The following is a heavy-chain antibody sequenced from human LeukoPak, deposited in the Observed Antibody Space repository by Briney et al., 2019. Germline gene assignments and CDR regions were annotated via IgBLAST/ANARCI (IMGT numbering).Heavy chain of an antibody. CDR3: AREGGTYIVATSYYFDY. Sequence: GGSLRLSCAASGFTFSSYAMHWVRQAPGKGLEWVAVISYDGSNKYYADSVKGRFTISRDNSKNTLYLQMNSLRAEDTAVYYCAREGGTYIVATSYYFDYWGQGTLVTVSS. V-gene: IGHV3-30*04. J-gene: IGHJ4*02. D-gene: IGHD5-12*01. CDR1: GFTFSSYA. CDR2: ISYDGSNK.